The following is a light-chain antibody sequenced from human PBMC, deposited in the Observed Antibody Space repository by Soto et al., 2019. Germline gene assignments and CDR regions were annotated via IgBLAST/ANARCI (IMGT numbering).Light chain of an antibody. Sequence: QSALTQPRSVSGSPGQSVTISCTGTSSDVGGYNYVSWYQQHPGKAPKLMMYDVSKRPSGVPDRFSGSKSGNTASLTLSGLQAEDEADYYCCSYAGSRDVFGTGTKLTVL. CDR2: DVS. CDR1: SSDVGGYNY. CDR3: CSYAGSRDV. J-gene: IGLJ1*01. V-gene: IGLV2-11*01.